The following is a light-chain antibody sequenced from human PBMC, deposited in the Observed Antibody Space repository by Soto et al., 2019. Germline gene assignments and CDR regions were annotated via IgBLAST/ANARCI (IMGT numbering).Light chain of an antibody. CDR1: SSDVGNYNY. J-gene: IGLJ2*01. CDR3: SSYSPSSPVV. V-gene: IGLV2-14*03. CDR2: DVS. Sequence: QSVLTQPASVSGSPGQSITISCTGTSSDVGNYNYISWYQQHPGKAPKLMIFDVSNRPSGVSDRFSGSKSGNTASLTISGLQADEEADYYCSSYSPSSPVVFGGGTKLTVL.